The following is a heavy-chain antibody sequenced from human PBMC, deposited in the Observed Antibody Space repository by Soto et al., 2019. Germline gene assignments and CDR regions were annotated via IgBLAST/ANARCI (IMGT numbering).Heavy chain of an antibody. Sequence: EVQLVESGGGLVQPGGSLRLPCAVSGFTVSHNYMSWVRQAPGKGLEWVSVIYSGGSTYYAVSVKGRFTISRENSKNTLYLQMNSLRAEDTAVYYCAKDMSVVGTTWYDFDYWGQGTLVTVSS. CDR1: GFTVSHNY. D-gene: IGHD3-22*01. V-gene: IGHV3-66*01. CDR3: AKDMSVVGTTWYDFDY. J-gene: IGHJ4*02. CDR2: IYSGGST.